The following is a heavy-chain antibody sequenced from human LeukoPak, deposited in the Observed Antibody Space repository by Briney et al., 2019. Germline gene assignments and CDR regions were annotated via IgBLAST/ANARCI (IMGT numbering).Heavy chain of an antibody. CDR1: GFTFDDYV. Sequence: GGSLRLSCAASGFTFDDYVMQWVGQAPGKGLEWVSGLSWNSGSIRYAASVKGRFTISRDNAKNSLYLQMNSLRAEDMALYYCAKGYCSSTRCVVDYWGQGTLVTVSS. CDR2: LSWNSGSI. D-gene: IGHD2-2*01. V-gene: IGHV3-9*03. J-gene: IGHJ4*02. CDR3: AKGYCSSTRCVVDY.